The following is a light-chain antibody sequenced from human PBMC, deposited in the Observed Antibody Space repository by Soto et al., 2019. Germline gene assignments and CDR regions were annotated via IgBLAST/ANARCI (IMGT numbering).Light chain of an antibody. Sequence: EIVLTQSPGTLSLSPGERATLSCRASQTVSSSYLAWFQHKAGQPPRLLIYGASNRATGIPDRFSGGGSGTDFTLTISRLAPEDFAVYYCQQRANWPQYTFGQGTKLEIK. CDR2: GAS. CDR3: QQRANWPQYT. J-gene: IGKJ2*01. V-gene: IGKV3D-20*02. CDR1: QTVSSSY.